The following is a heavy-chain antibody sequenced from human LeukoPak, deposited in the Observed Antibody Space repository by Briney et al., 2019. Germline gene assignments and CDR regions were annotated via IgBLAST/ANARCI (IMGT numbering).Heavy chain of an antibody. V-gene: IGHV4-59*01. CDR2: IYYSENT. D-gene: IGHD5-18*01. CDR1: GGSISSYY. Sequence: PSETLSLTCTVSGGSISSYYWSWIRQPPGKGLEWIGYIYYSENTNYNPSPKSRVTISVDTSKNQFSLKLSSVTAADTAVYYCARSHKAMAGEGLFDYWGQGTLVTVSS. J-gene: IGHJ4*02. CDR3: ARSHKAMAGEGLFDY.